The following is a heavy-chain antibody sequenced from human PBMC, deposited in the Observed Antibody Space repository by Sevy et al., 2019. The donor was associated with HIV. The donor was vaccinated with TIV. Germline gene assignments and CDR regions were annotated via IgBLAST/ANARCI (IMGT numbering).Heavy chain of an antibody. CDR2: IKSNTDGGTT. Sequence: GGSLRLSCAASGFTFSNAWMSWVRQAPGKGLEWVGRIKSNTDGGTTDYAAPVKGRFTISRDDSKNTLYLQMNSLKTEDTAVYYCTTDLHYWGQGTLVTVSS. V-gene: IGHV3-15*01. CDR1: GFTFSNAW. CDR3: TTDLHY. J-gene: IGHJ4*02.